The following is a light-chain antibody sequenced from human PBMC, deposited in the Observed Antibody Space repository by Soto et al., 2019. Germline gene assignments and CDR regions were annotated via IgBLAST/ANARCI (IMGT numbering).Light chain of an antibody. Sequence: DIQMTQSPSTLSASVGDRVTITCRASQSVSIWLAWYQQKPGKAPKLLIHKASTLANGVPSRFSGSGSGTDFTLTISSLQPDDFATYYCHQYDIYPVTFGGGTKVEIK. CDR3: HQYDIYPVT. J-gene: IGKJ4*01. V-gene: IGKV1-5*03. CDR1: QSVSIW. CDR2: KAS.